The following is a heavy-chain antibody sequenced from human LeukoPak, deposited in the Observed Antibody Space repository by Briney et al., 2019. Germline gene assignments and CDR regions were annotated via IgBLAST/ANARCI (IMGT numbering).Heavy chain of an antibody. J-gene: IGHJ3*02. Sequence: PGRSLRLSCAAPGFTFSTYEMHWVRQAPGKGLEWVAVISSDGSSKYYTDSVEGRFTLSRDNSKNTLYLQANSLRAEDTAVYYCARDRDCSSTTCFNAFDIWGQGTMVTVSS. CDR1: GFTFSTYE. CDR2: ISSDGSSK. V-gene: IGHV3-30*04. D-gene: IGHD2-2*01. CDR3: ARDRDCSSTTCFNAFDI.